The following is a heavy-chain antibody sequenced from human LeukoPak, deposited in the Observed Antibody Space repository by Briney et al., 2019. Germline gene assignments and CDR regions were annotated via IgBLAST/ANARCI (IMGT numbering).Heavy chain of an antibody. J-gene: IGHJ4*02. D-gene: IGHD1-26*01. V-gene: IGHV1-46*01. CDR2: INPSGGST. CDR3: ARALVGAKAFDY. CDR1: GYTFTSYY. Sequence: ASVKVSCKASGYTFTSYYMHWVRQAPGQGLEWMGLINPSGGSTSYAQKFQGRVTMTRDMSTSTVYMELSSLRSEDTAVYYCARALVGAKAFDYWGQGTLVTVSS.